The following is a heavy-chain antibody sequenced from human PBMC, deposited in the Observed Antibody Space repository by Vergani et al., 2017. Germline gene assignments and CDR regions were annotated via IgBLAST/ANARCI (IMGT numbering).Heavy chain of an antibody. V-gene: IGHV3-64*01. CDR3: AREKGKGYSYGYYWFDP. Sequence: EVQLLESGGGLVQPGGSLRLSCAASGFTFSSYAMHWVRQAPGKGLEYVSAISSNGGSTYYANSVKGRFTISRDNSKNTLYLQMGSLRAEDMAVYYCAREKGKGYSYGYYWFDPWGQGTLVTVSS. J-gene: IGHJ5*02. CDR2: ISSNGGST. D-gene: IGHD5-18*01. CDR1: GFTFSSYA.